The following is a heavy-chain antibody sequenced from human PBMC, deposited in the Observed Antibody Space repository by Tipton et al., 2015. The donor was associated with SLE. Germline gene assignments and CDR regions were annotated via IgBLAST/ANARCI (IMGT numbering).Heavy chain of an antibody. Sequence: SLRLSCAASGFTFTSYAMHWVRQAPGKGLEWVAVISYDGSNKYYADSVNGRFTISRDNSKNMLYLQMNSLGAEDTAVYYCAKVGGSGYDRPYYYAMDVWGQGTTVTVS. J-gene: IGHJ6*02. CDR1: GFTFTSYA. D-gene: IGHD5-12*01. CDR3: AKVGGSGYDRPYYYAMDV. V-gene: IGHV3-30*04. CDR2: ISYDGSNK.